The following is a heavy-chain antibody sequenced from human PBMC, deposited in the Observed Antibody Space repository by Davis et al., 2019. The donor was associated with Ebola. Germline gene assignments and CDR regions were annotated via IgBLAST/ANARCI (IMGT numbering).Heavy chain of an antibody. J-gene: IGHJ4*02. CDR3: AKAAAAGTGVFDY. D-gene: IGHD6-13*01. CDR1: GFTFSDYY. CDR2: ISWNSGSI. Sequence: PGGSLRLSCAASGFTFSDYYMSWIRQAPGKGLEWVSGISWNSGSIGYADSVKGRFTISRDNAKNSLYLQMNSLRAEDTALYYCAKAAAAGTGVFDYWGQGTLVTVSS. V-gene: IGHV3-9*01.